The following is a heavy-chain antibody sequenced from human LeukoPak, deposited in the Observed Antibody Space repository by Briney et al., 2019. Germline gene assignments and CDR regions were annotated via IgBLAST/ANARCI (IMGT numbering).Heavy chain of an antibody. CDR2: ISYDGSNK. CDR3: AKGPDAFDI. Sequence: GRSLRLSCAASGLTFSSYAMHWVRQAPGKGLEWVAVISYDGSNKYYADSVKGRFTISRDNSKNTLYLQMNSLRAEDTAVYYCAKGPDAFDIWGQGTMVTVSS. V-gene: IGHV3-30-3*01. CDR1: GLTFSSYA. J-gene: IGHJ3*02.